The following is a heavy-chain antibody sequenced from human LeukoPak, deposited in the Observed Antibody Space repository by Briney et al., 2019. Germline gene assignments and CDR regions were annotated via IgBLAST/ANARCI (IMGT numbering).Heavy chain of an antibody. J-gene: IGHJ6*02. D-gene: IGHD6-19*01. CDR3: ARQTVAGVYYYYGMDV. CDR2: IYPGDSDT. CDR1: GYSFTSYW. V-gene: IGHV5-51*01. Sequence: GESLKISCKGSGYSFTSYWIGWVRPMPGKGLEWMGIIYPGDSDTRYSPSFQGQVTISADKSISTAYLQWSSLKASDTAMYYCARQTVAGVYYYYGMDVWGQGTTVTVSS.